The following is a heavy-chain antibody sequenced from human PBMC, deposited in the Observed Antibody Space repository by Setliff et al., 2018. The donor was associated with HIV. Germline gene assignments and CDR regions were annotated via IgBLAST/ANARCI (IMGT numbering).Heavy chain of an antibody. Sequence: SVKVSCKASGFAFSNSAIQWVRQARGQRLEWIGWIVVGRGNTNYAQKFQQRDTITRDLSTSTAYMELSSLRSEDAAVYYCAADTLQFFHWGQGTLVTVSS. CDR1: GFAFSNSA. V-gene: IGHV1-58*02. CDR2: IVVGRGNT. J-gene: IGHJ1*01. D-gene: IGHD3-3*01. CDR3: AADTLQFFH.